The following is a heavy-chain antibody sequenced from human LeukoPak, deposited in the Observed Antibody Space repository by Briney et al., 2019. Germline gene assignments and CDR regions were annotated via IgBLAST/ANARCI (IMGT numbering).Heavy chain of an antibody. CDR1: GFTFSSYD. Sequence: GGSLKLSCAASGFTFSSYDMHCVRQATGKGLEWVSAIGTAGDTYYPGSVKGRFTISRENAKNSLYLQMNSLRAGDTAVYYCARAGSGSYFDYWGQGTLVTVSS. CDR3: ARAGSGSYFDY. D-gene: IGHD3-10*01. V-gene: IGHV3-13*01. J-gene: IGHJ4*02. CDR2: IGTAGDT.